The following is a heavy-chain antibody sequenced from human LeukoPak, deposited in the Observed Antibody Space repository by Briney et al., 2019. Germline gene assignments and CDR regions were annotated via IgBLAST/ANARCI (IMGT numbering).Heavy chain of an antibody. J-gene: IGHJ4*02. CDR1: GFTFGDYA. CDR2: ISWNSNRV. Sequence: PGGSLRLSCSASGFTFGDYAMHWVRQVPGKGLEWVSSISWNSNRVGYADSVKGRFTISRDNAINSLYLQMNSLRAEDTAFYYCAKAMGARSLASLFDYWGQGTLVTVSS. CDR3: AKAMGARSLASLFDY. V-gene: IGHV3-9*01. D-gene: IGHD1-26*01.